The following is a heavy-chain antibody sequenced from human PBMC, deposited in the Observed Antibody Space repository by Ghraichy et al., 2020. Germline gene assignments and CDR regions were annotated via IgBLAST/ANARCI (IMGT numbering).Heavy chain of an antibody. Sequence: GESLNISCAASGFTVSSNYMSWVRQAPGKGLEWVSVINSGGSTYYADSAMGRFTISRDNTKNTLYLQMNSLRAEDTAVYYCASVRGIAAAGSDALDIWGQGTLVTVSS. D-gene: IGHD6-13*01. V-gene: IGHV3-66*01. J-gene: IGHJ3*02. CDR2: INSGGST. CDR1: GFTVSSNY. CDR3: ASVRGIAAAGSDALDI.